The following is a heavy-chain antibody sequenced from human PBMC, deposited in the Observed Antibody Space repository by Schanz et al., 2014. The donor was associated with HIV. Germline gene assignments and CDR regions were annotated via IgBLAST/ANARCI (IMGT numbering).Heavy chain of an antibody. V-gene: IGHV3-23*01. Sequence: EVQLLESGGGLAQPGGSLTLSCAASGFTFTNHALSWVRQAPGRGLEWVSTVIGSGVRTIYADSVKGRFTISRDNSKNTLSLHMNSLRVEDTAVYYYAKAKGSYSATTFYFDFWGQGTLVTVSS. CDR2: VIGSGVRT. J-gene: IGHJ4*02. CDR1: GFTFTNHA. D-gene: IGHD1-26*01. CDR3: AKAKGSYSATTFYFDF.